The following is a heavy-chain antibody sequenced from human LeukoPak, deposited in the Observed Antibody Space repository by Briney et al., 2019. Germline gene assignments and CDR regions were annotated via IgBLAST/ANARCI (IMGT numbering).Heavy chain of an antibody. V-gene: IGHV1-69*05. CDR2: IIPIFGTA. D-gene: IGHD2-2*01. CDR1: GGTFSSYA. CDR3: ARGDIVVVPAAREVYYYMDV. Sequence: SVKVSCKASGGTFSSYAISWVRQAPGQGLEWMGGIIPIFGTANYAQKFQGRVTITTDESTSTAYMELSSLRSEDTAVYYCARGDIVVVPAAREVYYYMDVWGKGTTVTVSS. J-gene: IGHJ6*03.